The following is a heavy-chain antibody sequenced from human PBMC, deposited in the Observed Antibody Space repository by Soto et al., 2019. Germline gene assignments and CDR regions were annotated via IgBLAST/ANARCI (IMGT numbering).Heavy chain of an antibody. V-gene: IGHV1-69*01. J-gene: IGHJ4*02. CDR1: RGTFNRYA. D-gene: IGHD5-18*01. CDR2: LVPQFGTP. Sequence: QVQLVQSGAEVKKPGSSVKVSCLASRGTFNRYAINWVRQAPGHGLEWLGALVPQFGTPNYAQKFQDRVTIVADESTHTTSMELRGLTSDDTAVYYCARQIRDTPMVPFDVWGQGTLVTVSS. CDR3: ARQIRDTPMVPFDV.